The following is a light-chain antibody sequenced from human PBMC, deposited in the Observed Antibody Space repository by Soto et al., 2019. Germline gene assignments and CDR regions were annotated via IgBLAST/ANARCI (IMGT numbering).Light chain of an antibody. CDR3: QNYDSAPIT. V-gene: IGKV1-27*01. CDR2: AAS. J-gene: IGKJ5*01. CDR1: QGISNY. Sequence: DIQMTQSPSSLSASVGNRVSITCRASQGISNYLAWYQQKLGKVPKVLIYAASTLQPGVPSRFSGSGSGTDFTLTINSLQPDDIATYYCQNYDSAPITFGQGTRLEIK.